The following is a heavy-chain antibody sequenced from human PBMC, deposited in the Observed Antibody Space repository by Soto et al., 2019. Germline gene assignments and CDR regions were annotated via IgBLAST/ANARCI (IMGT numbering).Heavy chain of an antibody. CDR3: ARAKYDYIWGSYHPFDQ. V-gene: IGHV1-3*01. CDR1: GKSFDNFA. D-gene: IGHD3-16*02. CDR2: INVGDDKT. J-gene: IGHJ4*02. Sequence: QVQLVQSGAEVKKPGASVRLSCKVSGKSFDNFAVHWVRQTPGQRPKWMGRINVGDDKTKYSEKFQGRVIVSYDTSATTAYMELRALSSEDTAVYYCARAKYDYIWGSYHPFDQWAQGAQVTVAS.